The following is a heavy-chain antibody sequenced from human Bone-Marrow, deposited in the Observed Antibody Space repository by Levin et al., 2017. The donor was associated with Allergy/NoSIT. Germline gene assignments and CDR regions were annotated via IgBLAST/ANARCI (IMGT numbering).Heavy chain of an antibody. D-gene: IGHD4/OR15-4a*01. V-gene: IGHV3-43*01. CDR2: VSWDGENR. Sequence: GGSLRLSCVASGFTFGDYSMHWVRQDPGKGLEWVSLVSWDGENRYYADSVKGRFTISRDNSKNSLYLQINSLRIADTALYHCARGGTGSNYYSEMDVWGQGTTVIVSS. CDR3: ARGGTGSNYYSEMDV. CDR1: GFTFGDYS. J-gene: IGHJ6*02.